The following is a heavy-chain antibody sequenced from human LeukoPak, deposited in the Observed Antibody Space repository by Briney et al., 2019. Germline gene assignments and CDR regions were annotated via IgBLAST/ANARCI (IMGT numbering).Heavy chain of an antibody. CDR3: ARSPTSYSSGWYGFSGAFDI. V-gene: IGHV1-69*02. Sequence: SVKVSCKASGGTFSSYTISWVRQAPGQGLEWMGRIIPILGIANYAQKFQGRVTTTADKSTSTAYMELSSLRSEDTAVYYCARSPTSYSSGWYGFSGAFDIWGQGTMVTVSS. J-gene: IGHJ3*02. CDR1: GGTFSSYT. CDR2: IIPILGIA. D-gene: IGHD6-19*01.